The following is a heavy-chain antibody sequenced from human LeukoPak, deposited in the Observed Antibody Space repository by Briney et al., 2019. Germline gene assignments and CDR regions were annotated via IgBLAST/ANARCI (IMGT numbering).Heavy chain of an antibody. J-gene: IGHJ3*01. CDR2: ISAYNGNT. D-gene: IGHD2-2*01. CDR1: GYTFTSYG. V-gene: IGHV1-18*01. Sequence: ASVKVSCKASGYTFTSYGISWVRQAPGQGLEWMGWISAYNGNTNYAQKLQGRVTMTTDTSTSTAYMELRSLRSDDTAVYYCARDQDGIVVVPAAMPMDVWGQGTMVTVSS. CDR3: ARDQDGIVVVPAAMPMDV.